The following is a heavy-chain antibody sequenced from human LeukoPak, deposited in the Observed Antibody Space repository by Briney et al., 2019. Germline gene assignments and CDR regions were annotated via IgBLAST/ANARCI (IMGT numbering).Heavy chain of an antibody. V-gene: IGHV3-23*01. D-gene: IGHD3-16*01. CDR1: GFTFSSYA. CDR3: AREGTPGESYFDY. CDR2: ISGSGGST. Sequence: GGSLRLSCAASGFTFSSYAMSWVRQAPGKGLEWVSAISGSGGSTYYADSVKGRFTISRDNSKNTLYLQMNSLRTEDTAVYYCAREGTPGESYFDYWGQGTLVTVSS. J-gene: IGHJ4*02.